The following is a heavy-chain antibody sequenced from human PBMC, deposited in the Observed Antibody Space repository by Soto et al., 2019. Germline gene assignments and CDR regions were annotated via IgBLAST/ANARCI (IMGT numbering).Heavy chain of an antibody. Sequence: ASVKVSCKASGYTFTSYAMHWVRQAPGQRLEWMGWINAGNGNTKYSQKFQGRVTITRDTSASTAYMELSSLRSEDTAVYYCARFSSDLGRFFDPWGQGTLVTVSS. CDR2: INAGNGNT. CDR3: ARFSSDLGRFFDP. D-gene: IGHD3-16*01. V-gene: IGHV1-3*01. J-gene: IGHJ5*02. CDR1: GYTFTSYA.